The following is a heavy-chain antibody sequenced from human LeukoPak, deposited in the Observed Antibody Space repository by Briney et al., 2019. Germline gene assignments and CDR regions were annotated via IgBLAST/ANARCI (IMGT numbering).Heavy chain of an antibody. V-gene: IGHV1-2*02. CDR2: INPNSGVT. CDR1: GYTFTGYY. J-gene: IGHJ2*01. CDR3: ARDTRTAWYFDV. D-gene: IGHD1-7*01. Sequence: ASVKVSCKASGYTFTGYYMHWVRQAPGQGLEWMGCINPNSGVTDSAQNFQGRVTMTRDTSITTTYMELSSLASDDTALYFCARDTRTAWYFDVWGRGTLVTVSS.